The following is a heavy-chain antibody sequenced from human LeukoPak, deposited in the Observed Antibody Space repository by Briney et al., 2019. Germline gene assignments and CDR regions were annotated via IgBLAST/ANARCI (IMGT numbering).Heavy chain of an antibody. Sequence: SETLSLTCTVSGGSISSYYWSWIRQPAGKGLEWIGRIYTSGSTNYNPSLKSRVTMSVDTSKNQFSLKLSSVTAADTAVYYCARDLGFTIFGVVDDYWGQGTLVTASS. CDR3: ARDLGFTIFGVVDDY. D-gene: IGHD3-3*01. J-gene: IGHJ4*02. CDR1: GGSISSYY. CDR2: IYTSGST. V-gene: IGHV4-4*07.